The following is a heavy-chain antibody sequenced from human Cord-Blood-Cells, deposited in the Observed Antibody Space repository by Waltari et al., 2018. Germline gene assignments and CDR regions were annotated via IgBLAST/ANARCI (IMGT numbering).Heavy chain of an antibody. CDR3: ARSGSYYGDYFDY. Sequence: QVQLVESGGGVVQPGRSLRLSCAASGFTFSSYGMHWVRPAPGKGLEWVAVIWYDGSNKYYADSVKGRFTISRDNSKNTLYLQMNSLRAEDTAVYYCARSGSYYGDYFDYWGQGTLVTVSS. CDR1: GFTFSSYG. V-gene: IGHV3-33*01. D-gene: IGHD1-26*01. CDR2: IWYDGSNK. J-gene: IGHJ4*02.